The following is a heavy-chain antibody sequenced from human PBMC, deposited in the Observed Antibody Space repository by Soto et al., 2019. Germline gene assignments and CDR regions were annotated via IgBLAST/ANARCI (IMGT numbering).Heavy chain of an antibody. CDR1: GDTFNFYS. V-gene: IGHV1-69*04. D-gene: IGHD3-10*01. J-gene: IGHJ4*02. CDR2: VNPIVSMS. Sequence: QVQLVQSGAEVKRPGSSVKVSCKASGDTFNFYSINWVRQAPGLGLEWMGRVNPIVSMSNYAQRFQGRVPMTVDKSTSTAYMELSGLRSEDTAIYYCATSYGSGYRAFDYWGQGALVTVSS. CDR3: ATSYGSGYRAFDY.